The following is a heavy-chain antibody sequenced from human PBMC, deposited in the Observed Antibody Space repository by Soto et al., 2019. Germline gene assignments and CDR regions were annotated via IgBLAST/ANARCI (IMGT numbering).Heavy chain of an antibody. Sequence: SETLSLTCTVSGGSISSGGYYWSWIRQHPGKGLEWIGYIYYSGSTYYNPSLKSRVTISVDTSKNQFSLKLSSVTAADTAVYYCARATRGPSSGYYQLDYWGQGALVTVSS. CDR3: ARATRGPSSGYYQLDY. V-gene: IGHV4-31*03. J-gene: IGHJ4*02. CDR1: GGSISSGGYY. CDR2: IYYSGST. D-gene: IGHD3-22*01.